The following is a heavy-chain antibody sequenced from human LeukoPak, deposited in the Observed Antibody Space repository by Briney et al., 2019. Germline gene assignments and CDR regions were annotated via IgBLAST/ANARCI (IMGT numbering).Heavy chain of an antibody. D-gene: IGHD3-10*01. CDR2: ISAYNGNT. CDR3: ARDGSGSYSPYYYYYGMDV. Sequence: ASVKVSCKASGYTFTSYGISWVRQAPGQGLERMGWISAYNGNTNYAQKLQGRVTMTTDTSTSTAYMELRSLRSDDTAVYYCARDGSGSYSPYYYYYGMDVWGQGTTVTVSS. CDR1: GYTFTSYG. V-gene: IGHV1-18*01. J-gene: IGHJ6*02.